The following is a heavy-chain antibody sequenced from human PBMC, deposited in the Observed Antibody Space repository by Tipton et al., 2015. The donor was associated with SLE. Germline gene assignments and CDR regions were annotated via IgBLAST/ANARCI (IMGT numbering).Heavy chain of an antibody. J-gene: IGHJ6*03. CDR3: ARCNSSGWPYYYYYYMDV. CDR1: GGSISSSSYY. Sequence: TLSLTCTVSGGSISSSSYYWGWIRQPPGKGLEWIGSIYYSGSTYYNPSLKSRVTISLDTSKNQFSLKLSSVTAADTAVYYCARCNSSGWPYYYYYYMDVWGKGTTVTVSS. D-gene: IGHD6-19*01. V-gene: IGHV4-39*01. CDR2: IYYSGST.